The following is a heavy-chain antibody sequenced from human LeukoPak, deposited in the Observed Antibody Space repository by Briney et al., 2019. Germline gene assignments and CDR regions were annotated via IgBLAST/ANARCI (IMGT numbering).Heavy chain of an antibody. D-gene: IGHD6-19*01. V-gene: IGHV3-23*01. CDR3: AKGTVAGYFDY. Sequence: GGSLRLSCAASGFTFNTYTMNWVRQAPGKGLEWVSAISGSGGSTYYADSVKGRFTISRDNSKNTLYLQMNSLRAEDTAVYYCAKGTVAGYFDYWGQGTLVTVSS. J-gene: IGHJ4*02. CDR1: GFTFNTYT. CDR2: ISGSGGST.